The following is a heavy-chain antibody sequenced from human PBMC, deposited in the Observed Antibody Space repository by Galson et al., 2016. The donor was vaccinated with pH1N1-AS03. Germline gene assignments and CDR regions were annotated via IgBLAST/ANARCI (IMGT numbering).Heavy chain of an antibody. CDR3: ARDVLPYSLGLDV. J-gene: IGHJ6*02. CDR1: GDSISTSNR. D-gene: IGHD5-18*01. Sequence: ETLSLTCAVSGDSISTSNRWSWVRQPPGKGLEWIGEVSHAGRTNYSPSLKSRVTISLDKSKNQFSLQLTSVTAADTAVYYCARDVLPYSLGLDVWGQGTTVTVSS. V-gene: IGHV4-4*02. CDR2: VSHAGRT.